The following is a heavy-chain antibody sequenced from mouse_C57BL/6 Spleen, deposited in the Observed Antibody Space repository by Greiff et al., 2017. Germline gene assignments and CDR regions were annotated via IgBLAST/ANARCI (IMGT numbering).Heavy chain of an antibody. V-gene: IGHV1-59*01. D-gene: IGHD2-3*01. CDR2: IDPSDSYT. J-gene: IGHJ3*01. Sequence: QVQLQQPGAELVRPGTSVKLSCKASGYTFTSYWMHWVKQRPGQGLEWIGVIDPSDSYTNYNQKFKGKATLTVDTSSSTAYMQLSSLTSEDSAVYYCARGGLYDSLAWFAYWGQGTLVTVSA. CDR1: GYTFTSYW. CDR3: ARGGLYDSLAWFAY.